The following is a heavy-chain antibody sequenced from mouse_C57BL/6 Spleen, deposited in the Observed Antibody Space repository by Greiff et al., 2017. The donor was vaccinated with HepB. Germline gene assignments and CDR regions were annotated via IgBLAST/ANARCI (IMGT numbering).Heavy chain of an antibody. CDR1: GYTFTSYD. CDR3: ARPYYGSSYVMDY. CDR2: IYPRDGST. D-gene: IGHD1-1*01. Sequence: QVHVKQSGPELVKPGASVKLSCKASGYTFTSYDINWVKQRPGQGLEWIGWIYPRDGSTKYNEKFKGKATLTVDTSSSTAYMELHSLTSEDSAVYFCARPYYGSSYVMDYWGQGTSVTVSS. J-gene: IGHJ4*01. V-gene: IGHV1-85*01.